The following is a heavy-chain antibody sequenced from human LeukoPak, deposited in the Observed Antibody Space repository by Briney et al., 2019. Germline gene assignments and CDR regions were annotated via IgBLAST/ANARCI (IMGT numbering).Heavy chain of an antibody. CDR3: ARLFGSHHAFDI. D-gene: IGHD3-10*01. J-gene: IGHJ3*02. CDR2: IYYSGST. Sequence: SETLSLTCTVSGGSISSSSYYWGWIRQPPGKGLEWIGSIYYSGSTYYNPSLKSRVTISVDTSKSQFSLKLSSVTAADTAVYYCARLFGSHHAFDIWGQGTMVTVSS. V-gene: IGHV4-39*01. CDR1: GGSISSSSYY.